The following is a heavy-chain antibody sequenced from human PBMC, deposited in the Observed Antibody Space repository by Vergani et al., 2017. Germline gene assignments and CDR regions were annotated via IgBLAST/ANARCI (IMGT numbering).Heavy chain of an antibody. V-gene: IGHV6-1*01. CDR2: TYYRSKWYN. J-gene: IGHJ4*02. Sequence: QVQLQQSGPGLVKPSQTLSLTCAISGDSVSSNSAAWNWIRQSPSRGLEWLGRTYYRSKWYNDYAVSVKSRITINPDTSKNQFSLRLNSVTPEDRAVYYCARTRIDYLDSSGSRFYYFDWWSQGTLVTVSS. CDR3: ARTRIDYLDSSGSRFYYFDW. CDR1: GDSVSSNSAA. D-gene: IGHD3-22*01.